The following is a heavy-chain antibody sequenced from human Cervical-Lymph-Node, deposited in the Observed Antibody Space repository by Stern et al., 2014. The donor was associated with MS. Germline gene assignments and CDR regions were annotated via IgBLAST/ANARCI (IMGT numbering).Heavy chain of an antibody. Sequence: QVQLVQSGAEVKKPGASVKVSCKASGYTFTSYYMHWVRQAPGQGLEWMGIINPSGGSTRYAQKFQGRVTMTRDTSTSTVYMELSSLRSEDTAVYYCARDQAGRGAFDPWGQGTLVTVSS. CDR3: ARDQAGRGAFDP. CDR2: INPSGGST. J-gene: IGHJ5*02. D-gene: IGHD6-13*01. V-gene: IGHV1-46*01. CDR1: GYTFTSYY.